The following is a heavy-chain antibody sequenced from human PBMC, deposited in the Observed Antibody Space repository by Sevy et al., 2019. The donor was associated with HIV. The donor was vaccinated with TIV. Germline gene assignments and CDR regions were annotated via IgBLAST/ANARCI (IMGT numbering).Heavy chain of an antibody. CDR3: AAALGRYDF. CDR1: GFTFSDYS. V-gene: IGHV3-48*01. D-gene: IGHD6-25*01. CDR2: ITSTSTVI. J-gene: IGHJ4*02. Sequence: GGSLRLSCAASGFTFSDYSMNWVRQAPGKGLEWISYITSTSTVIFYADSVRGRFDISRDNARNSRYLQMNSLRAEDTAIYYCAAALGRYDFWGQGTLVTVSS.